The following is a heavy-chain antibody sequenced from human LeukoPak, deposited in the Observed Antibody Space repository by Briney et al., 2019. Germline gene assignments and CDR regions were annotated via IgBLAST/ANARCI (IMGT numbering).Heavy chain of an antibody. CDR2: IHNTVRI. CDR3: ILTTVATSIEY. CDR1: GLTVNNNY. V-gene: IGHV3-53*01. Sequence: GGSLRLSCAVSGLTVNNNYVNWVRQAPGKGLEWVSVIHNTVRIHYADSVNGRFTISSDTSKNTVYLQMNGLRAEDTAVYYCILTTVATSIEYWGPGTLVTVSP. J-gene: IGHJ4*02. D-gene: IGHD4-23*01.